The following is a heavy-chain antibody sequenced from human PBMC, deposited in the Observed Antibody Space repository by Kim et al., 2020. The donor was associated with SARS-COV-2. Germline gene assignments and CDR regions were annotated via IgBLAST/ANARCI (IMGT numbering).Heavy chain of an antibody. D-gene: IGHD6-13*01. J-gene: IGHJ6*02. CDR2: IYPGDSDT. CDR1: GYSFTSYW. CDR3: ARQGYSSSWYEGLGGYYYGMDV. Sequence: GESLKISCKGSGYSFTSYWIGWVRQMPGKGLEWMGIIYPGDSDTRYSPSFQGQVTISADKSISTAYLQWSSLKASDTAMYYCARQGYSSSWYEGLGGYYYGMDVWGQGTTVTVSS. V-gene: IGHV5-51*01.